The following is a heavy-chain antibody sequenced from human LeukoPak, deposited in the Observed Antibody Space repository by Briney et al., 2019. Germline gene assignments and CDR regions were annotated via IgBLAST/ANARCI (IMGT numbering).Heavy chain of an antibody. Sequence: SQTLSLTCTVSGGSISSGDYYWSWIRQPPGKGLEWIGYIYYSGSTYYNPSLKSRVTISVDTSKNQFSLKLSSVTAADTAVYYCAREGEVAAAFDYWGQGTLVTVSS. D-gene: IGHD6-13*01. CDR1: GGSISSGDYY. J-gene: IGHJ4*02. CDR3: AREGEVAAAFDY. V-gene: IGHV4-30-4*01. CDR2: IYYSGST.